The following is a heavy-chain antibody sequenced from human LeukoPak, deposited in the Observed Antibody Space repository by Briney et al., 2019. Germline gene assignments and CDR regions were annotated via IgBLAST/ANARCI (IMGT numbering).Heavy chain of an antibody. J-gene: IGHJ4*02. V-gene: IGHV1-2*02. D-gene: IGHD3-9*01. CDR3: ARGGQNFQYYDILTGYYTGYYFDY. CDR1: GYTFTGYY. CDR2: INPNSGGT. Sequence: ASVKVSCKASGYTFTGYYMHWVRQAPGQGLEWMGWINPNSGGTNYAQKFQGRVTMTRDTSISTAYTELSRLRSDDTAVYYCARGGQNFQYYDILTGYYTGYYFDYWGQGTLVTVSS.